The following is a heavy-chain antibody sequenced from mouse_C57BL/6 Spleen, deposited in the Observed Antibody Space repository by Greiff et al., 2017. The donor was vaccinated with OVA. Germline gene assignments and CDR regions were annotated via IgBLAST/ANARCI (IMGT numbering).Heavy chain of an antibody. CDR1: GFTFSSYA. Sequence: VQLQQSGGGLVKPGGSLKLSCAASGFTFSSYAMSWVRQTPEKRLEWVATISDGGSYTYYPDNVKGRFTISRDNAKNNLYLQMSHLKSEDTAMYYCARDSNSYYFDYWGQGTTLTVSS. D-gene: IGHD2-5*01. CDR3: ARDSNSYYFDY. V-gene: IGHV5-4*01. CDR2: ISDGGSYT. J-gene: IGHJ2*01.